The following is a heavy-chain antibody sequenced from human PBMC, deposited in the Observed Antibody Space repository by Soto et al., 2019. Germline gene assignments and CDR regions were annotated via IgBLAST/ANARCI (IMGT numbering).Heavy chain of an antibody. Sequence: QVQLVQSGAEVKKPGASVKVSCKASGYTFTSYYMHWVRQAPGQGLEWMGIINPSGGSTSYAQKFQGRVTMTRDTSTSTVYMELSSLRSEDTAVYYCARDGVTMVRATHGWFDPWGQGTLVTVSS. V-gene: IGHV1-46*01. CDR3: ARDGVTMVRATHGWFDP. CDR2: INPSGGST. CDR1: GYTFTSYY. J-gene: IGHJ5*02. D-gene: IGHD3-10*01.